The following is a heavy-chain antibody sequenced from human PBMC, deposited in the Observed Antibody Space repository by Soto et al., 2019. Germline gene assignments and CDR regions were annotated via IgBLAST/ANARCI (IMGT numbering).Heavy chain of an antibody. CDR1: GYTFTSYD. D-gene: IGHD6-13*01. CDR2: MNPNSGNT. J-gene: IGHJ6*02. V-gene: IGHV1-8*01. Sequence: ASVKVSCKASGYTFTSYDINWVRQATGQGLERMGWMNPNSGNTGYAQKFQGRVTMTRNTSISTAYMELSSLRSEVPAVYYCARGLRYSSSWYGYYYYGMDVWGQGTTVTVSS. CDR3: ARGLRYSSSWYGYYYYGMDV.